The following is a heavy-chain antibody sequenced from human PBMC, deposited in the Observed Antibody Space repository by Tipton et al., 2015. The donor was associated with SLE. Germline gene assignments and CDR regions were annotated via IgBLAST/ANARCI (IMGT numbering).Heavy chain of an antibody. J-gene: IGHJ4*02. V-gene: IGHV4-4*09. Sequence: TLSLTCTVSGGSISSYYWSWIRQPPGKGLEWIGYIYTSGSTNYNPSLKSRVTISVDTSKNQFSLKLSSVTAADTAVYYCANADYDILTGRGDYFDYWGQGTLVTVSS. CDR2: IYTSGST. D-gene: IGHD3-9*01. CDR3: ANADYDILTGRGDYFDY. CDR1: GGSISSYY.